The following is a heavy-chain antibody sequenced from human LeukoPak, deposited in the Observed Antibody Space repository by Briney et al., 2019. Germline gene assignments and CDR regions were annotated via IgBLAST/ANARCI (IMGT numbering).Heavy chain of an antibody. CDR2: INPNSGGT. D-gene: IGHD2-15*01. J-gene: IGHJ4*02. CDR1: GYTFTGYY. V-gene: IGHV1-2*02. CDR3: ARERGCSGGSCYSDFDY. Sequence: GASVKVSCKASGYTFTGYYMHWVRQAPGQGLEWMGWINPNSGGTNYAQKFQGRVTMTRDTSISTAYMELSRLRSDDTAVYYCARERGCSGGSCYSDFDYWGQGTLVTVFS.